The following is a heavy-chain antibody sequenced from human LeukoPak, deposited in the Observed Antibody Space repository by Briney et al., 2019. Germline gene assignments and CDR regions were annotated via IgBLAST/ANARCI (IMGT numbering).Heavy chain of an antibody. CDR2: IYSGGST. J-gene: IGHJ6*03. V-gene: IGHV3-53*01. CDR1: GFTVSSNY. CDR3: ARDREGHRYGYDYYMDV. Sequence: GGSLRLSCAASGFTVSSNYMSWVRQAPGKGLEWVSVIYSGGSTYYADSVKGRFTISRDNSKNTLYLQMNSLRAEDTAVYYCARDREGHRYGYDYYMDVWGKGTTVTISS. D-gene: IGHD5-18*01.